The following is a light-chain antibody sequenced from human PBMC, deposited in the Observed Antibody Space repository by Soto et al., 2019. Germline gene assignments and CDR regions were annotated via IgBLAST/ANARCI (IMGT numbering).Light chain of an antibody. CDR2: GAS. Sequence: EIVLTQSPGTLPLSPGETAALSCRASQSLSSSYLAWYQQKPGQAPRLLIHGASSRATGIPRRFSGSGSGTDFTLTISRLEPEDFAVYYCQQYNNWPPYTFGQGTKVDIK. CDR3: QQYNNWPPYT. V-gene: IGKV3-20*01. J-gene: IGKJ2*01. CDR1: QSLSSSY.